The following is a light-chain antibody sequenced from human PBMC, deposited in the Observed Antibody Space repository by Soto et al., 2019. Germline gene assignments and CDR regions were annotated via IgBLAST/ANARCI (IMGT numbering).Light chain of an antibody. J-gene: IGLJ2*01. V-gene: IGLV2-23*02. CDR1: SSDVGSYNL. Sequence: QSALTQPASVSGSPGQSITISCTGTSSDVGSYNLVSWYRQHPGKAPKLMIYEVSKRPSGVSNRFSGSKSDNTASLTISGLQAEDEADYYCCSYAGSSTVVFGRGAKVTVL. CDR3: CSYAGSSTVV. CDR2: EVS.